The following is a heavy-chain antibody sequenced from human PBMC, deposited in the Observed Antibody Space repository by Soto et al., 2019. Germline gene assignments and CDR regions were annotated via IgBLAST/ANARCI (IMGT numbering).Heavy chain of an antibody. CDR1: GFSVRSYT. D-gene: IGHD3-9*01. CDR3: ARDGMTTGDN. Sequence: XETRSLPCIVSGFSVRSYTWSWVRQPANKGLEWIGRVFSSVSATYNPSLKSRVSISMDTPENRISLKLDSVTAADAGVYFCARDGMTTGDNWGPGPLVTVSS. V-gene: IGHV4-4*07. J-gene: IGHJ4*02. CDR2: VFSSVSA.